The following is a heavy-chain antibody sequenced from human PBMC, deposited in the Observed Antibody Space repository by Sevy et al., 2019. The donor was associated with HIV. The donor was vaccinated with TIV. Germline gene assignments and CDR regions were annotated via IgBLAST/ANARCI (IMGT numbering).Heavy chain of an antibody. V-gene: IGHV3-15*01. Sequence: GGSLRLSCSASGFRLNKEWMSWVRQAPGKGLEWVGRIKSKKDGGATDYAAPANGRFTISRDDSKNTLYLQMNSLKIEDTGFYYCSSQGGRYWGLGALVTVSS. D-gene: IGHD3-16*01. J-gene: IGHJ4*02. CDR1: GFRLNKEW. CDR3: SSQGGRY. CDR2: IKSKKDGGAT.